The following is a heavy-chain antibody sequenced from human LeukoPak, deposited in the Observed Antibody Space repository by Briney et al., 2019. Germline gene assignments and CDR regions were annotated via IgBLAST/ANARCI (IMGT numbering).Heavy chain of an antibody. CDR3: ARDQSIMGPTTVDY. V-gene: IGHV3-74*01. CDR1: GITFSTSW. J-gene: IGHJ4*02. CDR2: ISSDGSNT. D-gene: IGHD1-26*01. Sequence: GGSLRLSCAASGITFSTSWMHWVRQAPGKGLVWVSRISSDGSNTIYADSVRGRFTIPRDNAKNTLYLQMNSLRAEDTAVYYCARDQSIMGPTTVDYWGQGTLVTVSS.